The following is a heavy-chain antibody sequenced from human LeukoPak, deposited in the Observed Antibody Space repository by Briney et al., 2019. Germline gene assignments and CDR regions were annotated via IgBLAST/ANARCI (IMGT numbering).Heavy chain of an antibody. V-gene: IGHV3-20*04. CDR3: AKDREYSSPWGFDY. J-gene: IGHJ4*02. CDR1: GFTFDDYG. CDR2: INWNGGST. Sequence: PGGSLRLSCAASGFTFDDYGMSWVRQAPGKGLEWVSGINWNGGSTGYADSVKGRFTISRDNSKNTLYLQMNSLRAEDTAVYYCAKDREYSSPWGFDYWGQGTLVTVSS. D-gene: IGHD6-6*01.